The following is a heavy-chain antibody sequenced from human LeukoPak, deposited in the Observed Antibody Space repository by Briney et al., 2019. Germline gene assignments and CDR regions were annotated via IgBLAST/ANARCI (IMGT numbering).Heavy chain of an antibody. J-gene: IGHJ4*02. V-gene: IGHV3-15*01. CDR1: GFPFSSAS. CDR2: IQRKTDGGAA. D-gene: IGHD3-3*01. Sequence: PGGSLRLSCAVSGFPFSSASLSWVRQTPGRGLEWVGLIQRKTDGGAADYAAPVKGRFTISRDDSESTLYLQMNSLKIEDTAVYYCTTGPYYWRNGGQGTLVTVSS. CDR3: TTGPYYWRN.